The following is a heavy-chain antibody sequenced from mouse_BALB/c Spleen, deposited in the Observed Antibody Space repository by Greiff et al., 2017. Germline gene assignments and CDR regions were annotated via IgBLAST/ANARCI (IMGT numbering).Heavy chain of an antibody. V-gene: IGHV1-4*02. J-gene: IGHJ2*01. CDR2: INPSSGYT. CDR1: GYTFTSYT. D-gene: IGHD1-1*01. Sequence: QVQLKQSAAELARPGASVKMSCKASGYTFTSYTMHWVKQRPGQGLEWIGYINPSSGYTEYNQKFKDKTTSTADKSSSTAYMQLSSLTSEDSAVYYCARQDTTVVDYWGQGTTRTVSS. CDR3: ARQDTTVVDY.